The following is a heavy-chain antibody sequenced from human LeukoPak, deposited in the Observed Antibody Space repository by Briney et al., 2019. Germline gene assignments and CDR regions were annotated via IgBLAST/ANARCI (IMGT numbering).Heavy chain of an antibody. D-gene: IGHD5-18*01. CDR1: GFTFSSYW. V-gene: IGHV3-74*01. CDR2: IDSDGSTT. CDR3: ARVYSYGTVDY. J-gene: IGHJ4*02. Sequence: GGSLRLSCAASGFTFSSYWMDWLRQAPGKGLVWVSHIDSDGSTTNYADSVKGRFTISRDNAKNTLYLQMSSLRAEDTVMYYCARVYSYGTVDYWGQGTLVTVSS.